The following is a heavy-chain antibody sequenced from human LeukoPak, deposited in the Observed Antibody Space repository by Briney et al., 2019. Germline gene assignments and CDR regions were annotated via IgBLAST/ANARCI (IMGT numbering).Heavy chain of an antibody. CDR3: ARDQEAFDY. CDR2: IYPRDGST. Sequence: ASVTVSCKASGYSFSSNYIHWVRQAPAQGLEWMRMIYPRDGSTSYAQKFQGRVTVTRDTSTSTIHMELSGLRSEDTAVYYCARDQEAFDYWGQGTLVTVSS. CDR1: GYSFSSNY. J-gene: IGHJ4*02. V-gene: IGHV1-46*01.